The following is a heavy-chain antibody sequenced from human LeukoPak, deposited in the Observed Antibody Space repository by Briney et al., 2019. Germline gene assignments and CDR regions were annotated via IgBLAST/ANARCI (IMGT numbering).Heavy chain of an antibody. Sequence: GGSLRLSCAASGFTFSSYGMHWVRQAPGKGLEWVAFIRYDGSNKYYADSVKGRFTISRDNSKNTLYLQMNSLRAEGTAVYYCAKEQLNLYGGKGGGFDYWGQGTLVTVSS. CDR1: GFTFSSYG. J-gene: IGHJ4*02. CDR2: IRYDGSNK. D-gene: IGHD4-23*01. CDR3: AKEQLNLYGGKGGGFDY. V-gene: IGHV3-30*02.